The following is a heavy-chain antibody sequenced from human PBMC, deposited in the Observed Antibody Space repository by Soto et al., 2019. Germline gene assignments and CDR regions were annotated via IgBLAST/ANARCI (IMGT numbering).Heavy chain of an antibody. J-gene: IGHJ3*02. CDR1: GFTVSSNY. V-gene: IGHV3-53*01. CDR3: ARDLEGRDPESDDAFDI. Sequence: EVQLVESGGGLIQPGGSLRLSCAASGFTVSSNYMSWVRQAPGKGLEWVSVIYSGGSTYYADSVKGRFTISRDNSKNTLYLQMNGLRAEDTAVYYCARDLEGRDPESDDAFDIWGQGTMVTVSS. CDR2: IYSGGST.